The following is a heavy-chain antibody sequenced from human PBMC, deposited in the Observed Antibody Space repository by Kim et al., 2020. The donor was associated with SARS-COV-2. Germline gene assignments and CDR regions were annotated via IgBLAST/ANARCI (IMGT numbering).Heavy chain of an antibody. D-gene: IGHD3-22*01. V-gene: IGHV3-21*01. J-gene: IGHJ4*02. CDR3: ARDLYYYDSSGYYDF. Sequence: DSVKGRFTISRDNAKNSLYLQMNSLRAEDTAVYYCARDLYYYDSSGYYDFRGQGTLVTVSS.